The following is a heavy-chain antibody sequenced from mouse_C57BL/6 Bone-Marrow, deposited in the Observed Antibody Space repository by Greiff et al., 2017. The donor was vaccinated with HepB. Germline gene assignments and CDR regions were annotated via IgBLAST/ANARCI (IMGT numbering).Heavy chain of an antibody. CDR3: ARDSSGSQGFAY. V-gene: IGHV2-2*01. Sequence: VQLQQSGPGLVQPSQSLSITCTVSGFSLTSYGVHWVRQSPGKGLEWLGVIWSGGSTDYNAAFISRLSISKDNSKSQVFFKMNSLQADDTAIYYCARDSSGSQGFAYWGQGTLVTVSA. CDR2: IWSGGST. CDR1: GFSLTSYG. D-gene: IGHD3-2*02. J-gene: IGHJ3*01.